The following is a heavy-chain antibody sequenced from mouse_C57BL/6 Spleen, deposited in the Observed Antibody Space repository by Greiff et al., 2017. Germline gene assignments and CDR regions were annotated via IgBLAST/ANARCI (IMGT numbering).Heavy chain of an antibody. CDR2: INPSNGGT. Sequence: VQLKQPGTELVKPGASVKLSCKASGYTFTSYWMHWVKQRPGQGLEWIGNINPSNGGTNYNEKFKSKATLTVDKSSSTAYMQLSSLTSEDSAVYYCAREFITTAHYFDYWGQGTTLTVSS. CDR1: GYTFTSYW. J-gene: IGHJ2*01. V-gene: IGHV1-53*01. D-gene: IGHD1-1*01. CDR3: AREFITTAHYFDY.